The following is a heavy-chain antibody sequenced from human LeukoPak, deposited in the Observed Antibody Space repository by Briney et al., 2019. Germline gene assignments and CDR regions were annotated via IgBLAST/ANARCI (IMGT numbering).Heavy chain of an antibody. CDR3: ARVGRDYYDSSGYSYYFDY. CDR1: GFTVSSNY. D-gene: IGHD3-22*01. V-gene: IGHV3-21*01. Sequence: GGSLRLSCAASGFTVSSNYMSWVRQAPGKGLEWVSSISSSSRYIYYADSMTGRFTISRDNAKNSLYLQMHSLRAEDTAMYYCARVGRDYYDSSGYSYYFDYWGQGTLVTVSS. J-gene: IGHJ4*02. CDR2: ISSSSRYI.